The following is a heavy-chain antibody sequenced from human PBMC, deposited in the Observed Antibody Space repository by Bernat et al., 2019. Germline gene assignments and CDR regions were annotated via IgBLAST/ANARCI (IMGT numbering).Heavy chain of an antibody. V-gene: IGHV1-69*08. CDR2: IIPILGIA. Sequence: QVQLVQSGAEVMKPGSSVKVSCKASGGTFSSYTISWVRQAPGPGLELMGRIIPILGIANYAQKFQGRVTITADKSTSTAYMELSSLRSADTAVYYCARDGRDGYNYYFDYWGQGTLVTVSS. CDR1: GGTFSSYT. J-gene: IGHJ4*02. CDR3: ARDGRDGYNYYFDY. D-gene: IGHD5-12*01.